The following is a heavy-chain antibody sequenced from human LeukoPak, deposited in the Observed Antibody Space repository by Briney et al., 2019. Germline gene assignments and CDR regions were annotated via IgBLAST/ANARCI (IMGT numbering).Heavy chain of an antibody. CDR1: GFTVSNMY. CDR3: ARVRWGGLYYFDY. CDR2: IYGDGRT. J-gene: IGHJ4*02. D-gene: IGHD3-16*01. V-gene: IGHV3-53*01. Sequence: GGSLRLSCAASGFTVSNMYMTWVRQAPGKGLEWVSLIYGDGRTSYADSVKGRFTISRDNAKNSLYLQMNSLRAEDTAVYYCARVRWGGLYYFDYWGQGTLVTVSS.